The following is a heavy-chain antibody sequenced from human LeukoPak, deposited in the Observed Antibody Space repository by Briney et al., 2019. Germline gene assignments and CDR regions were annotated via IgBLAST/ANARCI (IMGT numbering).Heavy chain of an antibody. J-gene: IGHJ4*02. D-gene: IGHD4-17*01. Sequence: GGSLRLSCETSGFTFSNYAMSWVRQAPGRGLEWVSGISYGDGGTYYADSVKGRFTISRDNSKSTLYLQMNSLRPEDTAVYYCARDYDYGDYFFDYWGQGTLVTVSS. CDR3: ARDYDYGDYFFDY. V-gene: IGHV3-23*01. CDR1: GFTFSNYA. CDR2: ISYGDGGT.